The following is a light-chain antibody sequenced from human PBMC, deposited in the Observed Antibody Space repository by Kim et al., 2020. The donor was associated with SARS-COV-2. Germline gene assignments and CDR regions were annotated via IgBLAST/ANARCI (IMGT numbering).Light chain of an antibody. CDR2: AAS. CDR3: QQYYSYPLT. CDR1: QGISSY. Sequence: ASTGDRVTITCRASQGISSYLAWYQQKPGKAPKLLIYAASTLQSGVPSRFSGSGSGTDFTLTISCLQSEDFATYYCQQYYSYPLTFGQGTKVEIK. V-gene: IGKV1-8*01. J-gene: IGKJ1*01.